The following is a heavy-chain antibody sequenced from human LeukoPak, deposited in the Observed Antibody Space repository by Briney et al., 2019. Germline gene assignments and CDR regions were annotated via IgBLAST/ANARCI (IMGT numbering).Heavy chain of an antibody. CDR2: ISWNSGGI. Sequence: GRSLRLSCAASGFTFDDYAMHWVRQAPGKGLEWVSGISWNSGGIGYADSVKGRFTISRDNAKNSLYLQMNSLRAEDTAVYYCARRGSFDYWGQGTLVTVSS. V-gene: IGHV3-9*01. CDR3: ARRGSFDY. CDR1: GFTFDDYA. J-gene: IGHJ4*02. D-gene: IGHD3-16*01.